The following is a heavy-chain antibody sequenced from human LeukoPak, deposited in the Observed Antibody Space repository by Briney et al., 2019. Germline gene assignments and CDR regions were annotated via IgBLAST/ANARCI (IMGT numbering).Heavy chain of an antibody. D-gene: IGHD2-15*01. Sequence: SETLSLTCTVSGGSISSYYWSWLRQPPGKGLEWIGYIYYSGSTNYNPSLKSRVTISVDTSKNQFSLKLSSVTAADTAVYYCVRSSTYHLFDDWGQGTLVTVSS. CDR1: GGSISSYY. J-gene: IGHJ4*02. V-gene: IGHV4-59*08. CDR3: VRSSTYHLFDD. CDR2: IYYSGST.